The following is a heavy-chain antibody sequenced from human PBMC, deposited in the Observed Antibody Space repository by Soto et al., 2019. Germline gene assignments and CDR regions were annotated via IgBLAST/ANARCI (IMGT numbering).Heavy chain of an antibody. Sequence: PGESLKISCKGSGYSFTSYWIGWVRQMPGKGLEWMGIIYPGDSDTRYSPSFQGQVTISADKSISTAYLQWSSLKASDTAMYYCARRTSSTKLLAPQTNYYYYYYMDVWGKGTTVTVSS. V-gene: IGHV5-51*01. CDR2: IYPGDSDT. CDR3: ARRTSSTKLLAPQTNYYYYYYMDV. CDR1: GYSFTSYW. J-gene: IGHJ6*03. D-gene: IGHD2-2*01.